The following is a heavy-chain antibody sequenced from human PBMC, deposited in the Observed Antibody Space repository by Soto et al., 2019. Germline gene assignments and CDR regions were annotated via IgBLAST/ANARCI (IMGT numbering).Heavy chain of an antibody. CDR2: IKSKADGGTT. Sequence: GGSLRLSCAASGFTFTNAWMSWVRQAPGKGLEWIGRIKSKADGGTTDFAASVKGRVTVSRDDSKNTLYLEMNSLSSEDTAVYYCTTGEHCSGGSCYSATTHWGQGTLVTVSS. J-gene: IGHJ4*02. CDR3: TTGEHCSGGSCYSATTH. D-gene: IGHD2-15*01. V-gene: IGHV3-15*01. CDR1: GFTFTNAW.